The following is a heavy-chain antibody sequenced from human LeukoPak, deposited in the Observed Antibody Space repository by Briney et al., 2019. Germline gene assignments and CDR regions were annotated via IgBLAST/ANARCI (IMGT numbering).Heavy chain of an antibody. J-gene: IGHJ4*02. CDR3: ATIKRGSTYGYFDF. D-gene: IGHD5-18*01. CDR1: GASTASHY. CDR2: MFDTVST. Sequence: PSETLSLTCTVSGASTASHYWTWLRQPPGKELEWIAYMFDTVSTKSNPSLKSRLTLSVDTSKKQLSLRLSSVTAADTAVYYCATIKRGSTYGYFDFGGQGIKVTVSS. V-gene: IGHV4-59*11.